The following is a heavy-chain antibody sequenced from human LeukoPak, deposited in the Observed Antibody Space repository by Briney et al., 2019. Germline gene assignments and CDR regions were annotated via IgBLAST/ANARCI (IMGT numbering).Heavy chain of an antibody. V-gene: IGHV1-3*01. D-gene: IGHD6-13*01. Sequence: ASVKVSCKASGYTFTSYAMHWVRQAPGQRLEWMGWINAGNGNTKYSQKFQGRVTIIRDTSASTAYMELSSLRSEDTAVHYCARSRYSSSWYPIFDYWGQGTLVTVSS. CDR2: INAGNGNT. CDR3: ARSRYSSSWYPIFDY. J-gene: IGHJ4*02. CDR1: GYTFTSYA.